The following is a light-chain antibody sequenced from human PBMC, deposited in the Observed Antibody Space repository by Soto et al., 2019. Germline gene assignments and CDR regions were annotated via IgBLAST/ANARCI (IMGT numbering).Light chain of an antibody. CDR3: SSYAGNNGFL. J-gene: IGLJ2*01. Sequence: QSALTQPPSASGSPGQSVTISCTGTSSDVGRYNSVSWYQQHPGKVPKLIIHEVNKRPSGVPDRFSGSKSGNTASLTVAGLQAEDEADYYCSSYAGNNGFLFGGGTKVTVL. V-gene: IGLV2-8*01. CDR2: EVN. CDR1: SSDVGRYNS.